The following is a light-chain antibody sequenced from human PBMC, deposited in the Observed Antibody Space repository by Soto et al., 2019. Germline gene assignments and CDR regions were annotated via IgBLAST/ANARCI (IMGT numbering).Light chain of an antibody. CDR2: GAS. CDR3: EEYGSSALYT. V-gene: IGKV3-20*01. J-gene: IGKJ2*01. Sequence: EIVLTQSPGTLSLSPGERATLSCRASQSVSRSYLAWYQQKPGQAPRLLIYGASRRATGIPDRFSGSGSGTDFTIAISRLEPEDFAVYYCEEYGSSALYTFGQGTKLEIK. CDR1: QSVSRSY.